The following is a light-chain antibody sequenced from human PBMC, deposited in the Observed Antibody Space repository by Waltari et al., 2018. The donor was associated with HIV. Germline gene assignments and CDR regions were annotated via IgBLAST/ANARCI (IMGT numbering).Light chain of an antibody. Sequence: EIVLTQSPGTLSLSPGERATLSCRASQSVSSSYLAWYQQKPGQAPRLLIYGASSRATGIPYRVSGSGSGTDFTLTISRLEPEDFAVYYCQQYGSSPMCTFGQGTKVEIK. CDR2: GAS. CDR3: QQYGSSPMCT. CDR1: QSVSSSY. V-gene: IGKV3-20*01. J-gene: IGKJ2*02.